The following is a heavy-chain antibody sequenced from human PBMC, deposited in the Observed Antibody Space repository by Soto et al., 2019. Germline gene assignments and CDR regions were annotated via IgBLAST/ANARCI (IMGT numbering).Heavy chain of an antibody. J-gene: IGHJ6*02. CDR1: GGSITSSY. CDR3: ARGEDAFFYYGLDV. CDR2: IYDAGISGYTPST. V-gene: IGHV4-59*01. Sequence: PSETPSLTCTVSGGSITSSYWSWIRRPPGKGLEWIAYIYDAGISGYTPSTSYNPSLKSRVTMSVDTSKSQFSLKLTSVTAADTAVYYCARGEDAFFYYGLDVWGQGITVTVSS.